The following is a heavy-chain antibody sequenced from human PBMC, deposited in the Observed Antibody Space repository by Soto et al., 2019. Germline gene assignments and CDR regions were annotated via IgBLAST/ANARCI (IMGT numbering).Heavy chain of an antibody. Sequence: QVQLEESGGGVARLGGSLSFSVAASGLILSSYFFHWSRQAPGKGLEGVAIISNEGSSKYYVDSGKGRFTISRDNSNNTLSLQMNSLRAEDTAVYYCARDQFLDAFDIWGQGTMVTVSS. CDR2: ISNEGSSK. CDR3: ARDQFLDAFDI. J-gene: IGHJ3*02. CDR1: GLILSSYF. V-gene: IGHV3-30-3*01. D-gene: IGHD2-21*01.